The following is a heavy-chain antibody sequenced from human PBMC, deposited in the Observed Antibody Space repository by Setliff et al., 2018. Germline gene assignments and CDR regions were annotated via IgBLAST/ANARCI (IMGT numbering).Heavy chain of an antibody. CDR2: VNPSGGKT. J-gene: IGHJ5*02. V-gene: IGHV1-46*01. Sequence: ASVKVSCKTSGYGFTSHYFHWLRQAPGQGLEWMGIVNPSGGKTTLSQKFQGRVSMTADASTATDYMELHSLTSEDTAIYYFARAPWGDDYDSLYTWFDPWGQGSLVTVSS. CDR3: ARAPWGDDYDSLYTWFDP. D-gene: IGHD3-22*01. CDR1: GYGFTSHY.